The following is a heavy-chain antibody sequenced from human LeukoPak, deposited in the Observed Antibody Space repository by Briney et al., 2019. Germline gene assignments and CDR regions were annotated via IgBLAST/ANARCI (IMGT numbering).Heavy chain of an antibody. J-gene: IGHJ4*02. D-gene: IGHD3-10*01. CDR1: EFTFNRYW. V-gene: IGHV3-7*04. Sequence: PGGSLRLSCAASEFTFNRYWMSWVRQAPGKGLEWVANIKHDGSEAHYVDSVKGRFTISRDNAKNSLSLQMNSLNVDDTGVYFCTRDALFGSGRTHLDVWSQGTLVSVSS. CDR2: IKHDGSEA. CDR3: TRDALFGSGRTHLDV.